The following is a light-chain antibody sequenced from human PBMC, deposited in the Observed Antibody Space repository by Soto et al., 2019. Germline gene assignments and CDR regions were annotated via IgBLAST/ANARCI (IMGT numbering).Light chain of an antibody. CDR2: GNS. J-gene: IGLJ3*02. CDR1: SSNIGAGYD. CDR3: QSYDSSLSGWV. Sequence: QPVLTQPPSVSGAPGQRVTISCTGSSSNIGAGYDVHWYQRLPGTAPKLLIYGNSNRPSGVPDRFSGSKSGTSASLAITGLRAEDEADYYCQSYDSSLSGWVFGGGTQLTVL. V-gene: IGLV1-40*01.